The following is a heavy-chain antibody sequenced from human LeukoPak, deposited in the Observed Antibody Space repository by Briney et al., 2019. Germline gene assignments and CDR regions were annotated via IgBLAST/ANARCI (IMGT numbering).Heavy chain of an antibody. J-gene: IGHJ4*02. CDR2: ISTGGSTI. CDR1: GFTFGDSY. V-gene: IGHV3-11*01. Sequence: GGSLRLSCAASGFTFGDSYMSWIRQAPGKGLEWVSYISTGGSTIYYADSVKGRFAISRDNAKNSLYLQMNSLRAEDTAVYYCARGNLFPAYWGQGTLVTVSS. CDR3: ARGNLFPAY.